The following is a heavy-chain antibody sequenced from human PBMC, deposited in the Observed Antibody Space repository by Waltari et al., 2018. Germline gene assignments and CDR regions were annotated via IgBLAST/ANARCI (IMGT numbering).Heavy chain of an antibody. CDR2: IYHSGST. J-gene: IGHJ6*03. CDR1: GGSISSSNW. CDR3: ARSSPVPVTVIAYYYYYMDV. V-gene: IGHV4-4*02. Sequence: QVQLQELGPGLVKPSGTLSLTCAVSGGSISSSNWWSWVRQPPGKGLEWIGEIYHSGSTNYNPSLKSRVTISVDTSKNQFSLKLSSVTAADTAVYYCARSSPVPVTVIAYYYYYMDVWGKGTTVTVSS. D-gene: IGHD3-16*02.